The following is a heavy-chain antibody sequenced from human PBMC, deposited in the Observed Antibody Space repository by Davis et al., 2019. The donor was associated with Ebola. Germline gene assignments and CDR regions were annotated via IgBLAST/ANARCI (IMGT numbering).Heavy chain of an antibody. D-gene: IGHD3-16*02. Sequence: ASVKVSCKASGYTFTSYDINWVRQATGQGLEWMGWMNPNSGNTGYAQKFQGRVTMTRNTSISTAYMELSSLRSEDTAVYYCARDLGGVIVKGDAFDIWGQGTMVTVSS. J-gene: IGHJ3*02. CDR3: ARDLGGVIVKGDAFDI. CDR1: GYTFTSYD. CDR2: MNPNSGNT. V-gene: IGHV1-8*01.